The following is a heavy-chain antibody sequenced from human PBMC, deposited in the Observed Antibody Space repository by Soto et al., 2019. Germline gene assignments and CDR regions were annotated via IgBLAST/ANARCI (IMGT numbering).Heavy chain of an antibody. CDR2: VYHTGST. J-gene: IGHJ4*02. Sequence: QVQLQESGPGLVKPSQTLSLTCTVSGGSISSSSNYWNWIRQHPGKGLEWIGYVYHTGSTAYNPSLRRRVSISIDTPKNQFSLRLSSVTAADTATYYCASGGFGELSGHWGQGALVTVSS. D-gene: IGHD3-10*01. V-gene: IGHV4-31*03. CDR1: GGSISSSSNY. CDR3: ASGGFGELSGH.